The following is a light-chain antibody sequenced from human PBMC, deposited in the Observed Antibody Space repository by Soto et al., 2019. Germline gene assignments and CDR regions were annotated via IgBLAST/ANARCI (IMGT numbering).Light chain of an antibody. CDR1: QSVSSNY. CDR2: GAS. J-gene: IGKJ1*01. Sequence: ETVLTQSPGTLSLSPGERATLSCSASQSVSSNYLAWYQHKPGQAPRLLIYGASTRATGIPDRFSGSGSGTDFPLTISRLEAEDFAVYYCQQFGRSPLSWTFGQGTKVEIK. V-gene: IGKV3-20*01. CDR3: QQFGRSPLSWT.